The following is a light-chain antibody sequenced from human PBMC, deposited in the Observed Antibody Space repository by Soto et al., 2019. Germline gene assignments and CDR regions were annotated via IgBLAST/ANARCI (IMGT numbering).Light chain of an antibody. CDR3: AAWDDSLNGRYV. CDR2: SNN. Sequence: QSALTQPPSAYGTPGQRVTISCPGSSSNIGSNTVNWYQQLPGTAPKLLIYSNNQRPSGVPDRFSGSKSGTSASLAISGLQSEDEADYYCAAWDDSLNGRYVFGTGTKVTVL. V-gene: IGLV1-44*01. CDR1: SSNIGSNT. J-gene: IGLJ1*01.